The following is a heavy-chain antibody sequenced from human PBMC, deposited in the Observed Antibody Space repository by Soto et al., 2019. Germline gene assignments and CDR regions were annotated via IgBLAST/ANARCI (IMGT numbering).Heavy chain of an antibody. Sequence: ASVKVSCKASGYTFTNYGFSWVRQAPGQGLEWMRWISGYNGNTNYAQNLQGRVTLTTDTSTSTAYMELRSLRSDDTAVYYCARVGQCSSTTCRYYYYYGMDVWGQGTTVTVSS. D-gene: IGHD2-2*03. CDR1: GYTFTNYG. V-gene: IGHV1-18*01. J-gene: IGHJ6*02. CDR2: ISGYNGNT. CDR3: ARVGQCSSTTCRYYYYYGMDV.